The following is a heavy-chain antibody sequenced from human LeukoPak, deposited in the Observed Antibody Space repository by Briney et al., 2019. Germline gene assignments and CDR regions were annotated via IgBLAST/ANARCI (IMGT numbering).Heavy chain of an antibody. CDR3: ARGILGGYDYYFDY. CDR2: INHSGST. Sequence: PSETLSLTCAVYGGSFSTYYWSWIRQPPGKGLEWIGEINHSGSTNNNPSLKSRVTISVDTSKNQFSLKLSSVTAADTAVYYCARGILGGYDYYFDYWGQGTLVTVSS. CDR1: GGSFSTYY. J-gene: IGHJ4*02. D-gene: IGHD5-12*01. V-gene: IGHV4-34*01.